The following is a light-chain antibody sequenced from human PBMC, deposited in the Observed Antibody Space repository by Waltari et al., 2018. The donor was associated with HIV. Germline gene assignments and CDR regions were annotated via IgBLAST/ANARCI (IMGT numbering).Light chain of an antibody. V-gene: IGLV2-14*03. J-gene: IGLJ2*01. CDR1: KSDIGS. CDR3: SSYTDSDTHVI. Sequence: QSALTQPASVSGSPGQSITIACTATKSDIGSVSWYQQHPGKAPRLLIYDVTNRPSGVPSRFSGSKSAYTASLTISGLQAEDEADYYCSSYTDSDTHVIFGGGTKLTVL. CDR2: DVT.